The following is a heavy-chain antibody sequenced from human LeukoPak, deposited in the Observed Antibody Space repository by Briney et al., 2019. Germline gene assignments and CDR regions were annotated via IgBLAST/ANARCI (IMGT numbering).Heavy chain of an antibody. J-gene: IGHJ3*02. V-gene: IGHV3-21*01. CDR2: ISSSSFYI. D-gene: IGHD4-23*01. Sequence: GGSLRLSCAASGFTFSSYSMNWVRQAPGKGLEWVSSISSSSFYIYYADSVKGRFTISRDNAKNSLDLQVNSLRDEDTAVYYCARDLYGGNSFDIWGQGTMVTVSS. CDR1: GFTFSSYS. CDR3: ARDLYGGNSFDI.